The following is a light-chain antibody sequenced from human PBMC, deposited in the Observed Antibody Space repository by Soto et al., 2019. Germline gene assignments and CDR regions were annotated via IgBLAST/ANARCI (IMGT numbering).Light chain of an antibody. J-gene: IGLJ3*02. CDR3: SSYTRSSTRV. Sequence: QSALTQPASVSGSPGQSITISCTGTSSDVGGYNYVSWYQQHPGKAPKLMIYEVSNRPPGVSNRFSGSKSGNTASLTISGLQAEDEAYYYCSSYTRSSTRVFGGGTKLTVL. CDR1: SSDVGGYNY. V-gene: IGLV2-14*01. CDR2: EVS.